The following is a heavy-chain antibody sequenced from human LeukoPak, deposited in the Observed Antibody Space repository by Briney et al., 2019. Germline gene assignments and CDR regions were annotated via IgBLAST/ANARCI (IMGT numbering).Heavy chain of an antibody. V-gene: IGHV4-39*07. Sequence: PSETLSLTCTVSGGSISSSSYYWGWIRQPPGKGLEWIGRIYYSGGTYYNPSLKSRVTISVDTSKNQYSLKLSSVTAADTAVYYCARDGSYYYDGSGYYYNWFDPWGQGTLVTVSS. D-gene: IGHD3-22*01. CDR1: GGSISSSSYY. CDR3: ARDGSYYYDGSGYYYNWFDP. J-gene: IGHJ5*02. CDR2: IYYSGGT.